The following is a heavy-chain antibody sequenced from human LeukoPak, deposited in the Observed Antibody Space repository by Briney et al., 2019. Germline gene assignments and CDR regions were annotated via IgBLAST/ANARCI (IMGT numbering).Heavy chain of an antibody. CDR3: ASYSNYYNWFDP. J-gene: IGHJ5*02. CDR1: GFTFSDYY. Sequence: GGSLRLSCAAFGFTFSDYYMSWIRQAPGKGLEWVSYISSSGSTIYYADSVKGRFTISRDNAKNSLYLQMNSLRAEDTAVYYCASYSNYYNWFDPWGQGTLVTVSS. CDR2: ISSSGSTI. D-gene: IGHD4-11*01. V-gene: IGHV3-11*04.